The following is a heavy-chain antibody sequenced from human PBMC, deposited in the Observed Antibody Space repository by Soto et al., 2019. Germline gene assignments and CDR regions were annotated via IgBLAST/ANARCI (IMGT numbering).Heavy chain of an antibody. V-gene: IGHV3-48*02. J-gene: IGHJ5*02. Sequence: GGSLRLSCAASGFTFSSYRMNWVRQAPGKGLEWVSYISSSSSTIYYADSVKGRFTISRDNAKNSLYLQMNSLRDEDTAVYYCARFLARENNWFDPWGQGTLVTVSS. CDR2: ISSSSSTI. CDR1: GFTFSSYR. CDR3: ARFLARENNWFDP. D-gene: IGHD6-6*01.